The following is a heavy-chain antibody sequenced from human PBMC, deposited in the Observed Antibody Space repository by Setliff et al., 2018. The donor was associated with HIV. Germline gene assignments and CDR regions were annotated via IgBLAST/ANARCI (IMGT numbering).Heavy chain of an antibody. CDR3: AKDHVPGQWLIRVYFDY. D-gene: IGHD6-19*01. V-gene: IGHV3-23*01. CDR1: GFTFSYYA. J-gene: IGHJ4*02. CDR2: ITSNGGTK. Sequence: GGSLRLSCAASGFTFSYYAMNWVRQAPGKGLEWVSSITSNGGTKYYADSVRGRFILSRDNSKNMLYLQMNSLRAADTAVYYCAKDHVPGQWLIRVYFDYWGQGTVVTVSS.